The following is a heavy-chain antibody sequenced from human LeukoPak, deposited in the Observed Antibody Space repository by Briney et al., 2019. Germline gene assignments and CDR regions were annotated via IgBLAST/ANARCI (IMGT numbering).Heavy chain of an antibody. J-gene: IGHJ4*02. V-gene: IGHV3-23*01. D-gene: IGHD3-9*01. CDR1: GFTFSSYA. Sequence: GGSLRLSCAASGFTFSSYAMSWVRQAPGKGLEGVSTISGSGSGTYYADSVKGRFTISRDNSKNTLYLQMNSLRAEDTAVYYCAKKGQPTGTDYFDYWGQGTLVTVSS. CDR2: ISGSGSGT. CDR3: AKKGQPTGTDYFDY.